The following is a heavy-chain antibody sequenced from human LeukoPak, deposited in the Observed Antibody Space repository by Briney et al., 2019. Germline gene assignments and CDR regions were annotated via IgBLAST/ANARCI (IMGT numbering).Heavy chain of an antibody. CDR3: ATGLWELPSPLDY. J-gene: IGHJ4*02. Sequence: ASVKVSCKVSGCTLTELSMHWVRQAPGKGLEWMGGFDPEDGETIYAQKFQGRVTMTEDTSTDTAYMELSSLRSEDTAVYYCATGLWELPSPLDYWGQGTLVTVSS. V-gene: IGHV1-24*01. CDR2: FDPEDGET. CDR1: GCTLTELS. D-gene: IGHD1-26*01.